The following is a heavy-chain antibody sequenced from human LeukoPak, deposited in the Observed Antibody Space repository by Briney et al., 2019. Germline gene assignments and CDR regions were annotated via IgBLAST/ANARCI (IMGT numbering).Heavy chain of an antibody. CDR2: MNPNSGNT. J-gene: IGHJ6*03. CDR3: ARAVVPLGNYYYYYMDV. D-gene: IGHD7-27*01. CDR1: GYTFTSYD. Sequence: GASVKVSCKASGYTFTSYDINWVRQATGQGLEWMGWMNPNSGNTGYAQKFQGRVTITADKSTSTAYMELSSLRSEDTAVYYCARAVVPLGNYYYYYMDVWGKGTTVTVSS. V-gene: IGHV1-8*03.